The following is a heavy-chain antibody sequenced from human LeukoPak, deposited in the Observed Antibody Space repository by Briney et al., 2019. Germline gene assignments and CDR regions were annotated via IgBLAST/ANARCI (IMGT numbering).Heavy chain of an antibody. CDR1: GGSISSGSYY. V-gene: IGHV4-61*02. D-gene: IGHD1-7*01. CDR3: ARERHPGITGTSLPDY. Sequence: PSETLSLTCTVSGGSISSGSYYWSWIRQPAGKGLEWIGRIYTSGSTNYNPSLKSRVTISVDTSKNQFSLKLSSVTAADTAVYYCARERHPGITGTSLPDYWGQGTLVTVSS. CDR2: IYTSGST. J-gene: IGHJ4*02.